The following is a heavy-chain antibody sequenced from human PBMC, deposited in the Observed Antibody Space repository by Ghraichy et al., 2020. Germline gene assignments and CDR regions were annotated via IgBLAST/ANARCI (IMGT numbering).Heavy chain of an antibody. V-gene: IGHV4-59*08. J-gene: IGHJ3*02. D-gene: IGHD5-18*01. CDR3: ARRWSYGKRDAFDI. CDR1: GGSISSYY. CDR2: IYYSGST. Sequence: SQTLSLTCTVSGGSISSYYWSWIRQPPGKGLEWIGYIYYSGSTNYNPSLKSRVTISVDTSKNQFSLKLSSVTAADTAVYYCARRWSYGKRDAFDIWGQGTMVTVSS.